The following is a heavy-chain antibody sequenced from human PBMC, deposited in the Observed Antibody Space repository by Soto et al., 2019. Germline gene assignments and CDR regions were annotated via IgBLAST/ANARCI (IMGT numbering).Heavy chain of an antibody. J-gene: IGHJ3*02. D-gene: IGHD3-16*02. Sequence: QVQLQQWGAGLLKPSETLSLTCAVYGGSFSGYYWSWIRQPPGKGLEWIGEINHSGSTNYNPSLKRRVTISVDTSKNQFSLKLSSVTAADTAVYYCARGRPMITFGGVIVHAFDIWGQGTMVTVSS. CDR3: ARGRPMITFGGVIVHAFDI. CDR1: GGSFSGYY. CDR2: INHSGST. V-gene: IGHV4-34*01.